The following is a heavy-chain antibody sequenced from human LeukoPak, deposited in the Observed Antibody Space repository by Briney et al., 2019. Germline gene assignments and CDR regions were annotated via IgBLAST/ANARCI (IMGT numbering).Heavy chain of an antibody. V-gene: IGHV4-34*01. Sequence: SETLSLTCAVYGGSFSGYYWSWIRQPPGKGLEWIGEINHSGSTNYNPSLKSRVTISVDTSKNQFSLKLSSVTAADTAVYYCAPGTGTTDYYYYYMDVWGKGTTVTVSS. D-gene: IGHD1-7*01. J-gene: IGHJ6*03. CDR2: INHSGST. CDR1: GGSFSGYY. CDR3: APGTGTTDYYYYYMDV.